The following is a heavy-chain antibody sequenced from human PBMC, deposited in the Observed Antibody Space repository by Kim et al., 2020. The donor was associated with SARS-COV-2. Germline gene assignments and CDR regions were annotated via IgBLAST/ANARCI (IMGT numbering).Heavy chain of an antibody. CDR1: GYTFTGYY. J-gene: IGHJ3*02. CDR3: VCGYPRPTPPGTFDI. Sequence: ASVKVSCKASGYTFTGYYMHWVRQAPGQGLEWMGRINPYNGDTKYAQKFQGRVTMTRDTSISTAYMELGSLRSDDTAIYYCVCGYPRPTPPGTFDIWGQG. D-gene: IGHD3-22*01. CDR2: INPYNGDT. V-gene: IGHV1-2*06.